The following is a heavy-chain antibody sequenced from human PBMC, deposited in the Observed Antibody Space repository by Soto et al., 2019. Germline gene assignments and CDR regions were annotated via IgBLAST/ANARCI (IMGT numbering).Heavy chain of an antibody. V-gene: IGHV1-69*05. J-gene: IGHJ6*02. CDR1: GGTFSSYA. CDR3: ARHVPVAGYYYGLDV. D-gene: IGHD2-2*01. CDR2: IIPIFGTA. Sequence: QVQLVQSGAEVKKPGSSVKVSCKASGGTFSSYAISWVRQAPGQGLEWMGGIIPIFGTANYAQKFQGRVTXTXXXSXXTPYMELSSLRSEDKAVYYCARHVPVAGYYYGLDVWGQGTTVSVSS.